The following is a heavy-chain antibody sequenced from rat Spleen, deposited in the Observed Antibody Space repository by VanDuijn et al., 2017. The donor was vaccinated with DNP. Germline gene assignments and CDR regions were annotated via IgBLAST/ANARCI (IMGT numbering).Heavy chain of an antibody. V-gene: IGHV5-7*01. Sequence: EVQLVESGGGLVQPGRSLKLSCAASRFTFSDYNMAWVRQAPKKGLEWVATISYDGSATFYRDSVKGRFTISRDKTKTTLYLQMDSLRSEDTATYYCAKPDYWGQGVMVTVSS. CDR2: ISYDGSAT. CDR1: RFTFSDYN. J-gene: IGHJ2*01. CDR3: AKPDY.